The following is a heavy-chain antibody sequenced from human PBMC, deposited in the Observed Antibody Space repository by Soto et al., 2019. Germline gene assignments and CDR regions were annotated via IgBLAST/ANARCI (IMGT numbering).Heavy chain of an antibody. CDR2: IIPIFGTA. J-gene: IGHJ5*02. CDR3: ARGATSGGPAALLGLPWFDP. CDR1: GGTFSSYA. V-gene: IGHV1-69*12. Sequence: QVQLVQSGAEVKKPGSSVKVSCKASGGTFSSYAISWVRQAPGQGLEWMGGIIPIFGTANYAQKFQGRVTITADESTSTAYMELSSLRSEDTAVYYCARGATSGGPAALLGLPWFDPWGQGTLVTVSS. D-gene: IGHD2-2*01.